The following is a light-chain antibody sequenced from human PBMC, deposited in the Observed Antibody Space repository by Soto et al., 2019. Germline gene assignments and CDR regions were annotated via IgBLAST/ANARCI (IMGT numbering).Light chain of an antibody. J-gene: IGLJ2*01. V-gene: IGLV2-18*02. Sequence: QSVLTQPPSVSGSPGQSVTISCTGTSSDVGSYNRVSWYQQAPGTAPKLIIYEVSNRPSGVPDRFSGSKSGSTASLTISGLQAEDEAAYYCSSYTSSNTVLFGGGTKLTVL. CDR2: EVS. CDR1: SSDVGSYNR. CDR3: SSYTSSNTVL.